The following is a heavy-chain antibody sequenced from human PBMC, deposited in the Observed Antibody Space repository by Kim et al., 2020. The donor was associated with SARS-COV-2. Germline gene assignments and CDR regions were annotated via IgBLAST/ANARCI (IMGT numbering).Heavy chain of an antibody. D-gene: IGHD6-19*01. CDR3: ARRLAVTGRARFDY. J-gene: IGHJ4*02. Sequence: SPSFQGTVTISADKAISTAYLQWSSLKASDTAMYYCARRLAVTGRARFDYWGQGTLVTVSS. V-gene: IGHV5-51*01.